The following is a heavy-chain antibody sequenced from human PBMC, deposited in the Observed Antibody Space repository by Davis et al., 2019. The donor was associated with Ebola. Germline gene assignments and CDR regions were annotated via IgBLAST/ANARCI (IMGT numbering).Heavy chain of an antibody. V-gene: IGHV3-43*01. CDR1: GFTFDDYT. CDR3: AKGACRIAARHYGMDV. D-gene: IGHD6-6*01. CDR2: ISWDGGST. Sequence: GESLKISCAASGFTFDDYTMHWVRQAPGKGLEWVSLISWDGGSTYYADSVKGRFTISRDNSKNSLYLQMNSLRTEDTALYYCAKGACRIAARHYGMDVWGQGTTVTVSS. J-gene: IGHJ6*02.